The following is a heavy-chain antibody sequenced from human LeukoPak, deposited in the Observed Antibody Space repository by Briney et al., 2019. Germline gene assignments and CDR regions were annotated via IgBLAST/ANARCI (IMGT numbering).Heavy chain of an antibody. CDR1: GFTFRNYA. CDR3: ARSDYYDSSRYYHGY. Sequence: SGGSLRLSCVVSGFTFRNYAMGWVRQAPGKGLEWVSYISSSGSTIYYADSVKGRFTISRDNAKNSLYLQMNSLRAEDTAVYYCARSDYYDSSRYYHGYWGQGTLVTVSS. V-gene: IGHV3-48*03. CDR2: ISSSGSTI. D-gene: IGHD3-22*01. J-gene: IGHJ4*02.